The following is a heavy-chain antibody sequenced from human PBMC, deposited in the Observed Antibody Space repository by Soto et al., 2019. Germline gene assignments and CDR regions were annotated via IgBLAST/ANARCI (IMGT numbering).Heavy chain of an antibody. CDR3: ATVATHSYNWVDP. D-gene: IGHD3-3*02. CDR2: INADGTTR. CDR1: GFTFSTYW. V-gene: IGHV3-74*01. Sequence: EVHLVESGGGLVQPGGSLRLSCAASGFTFSTYWMHWVRQAPGKGLVWVSRINADGTTRTYADSVKGRFTISRDNAKNTLYLQMNSLRAEDTAVYFCATVATHSYNWVDPWGQGTLVTISS. J-gene: IGHJ5*02.